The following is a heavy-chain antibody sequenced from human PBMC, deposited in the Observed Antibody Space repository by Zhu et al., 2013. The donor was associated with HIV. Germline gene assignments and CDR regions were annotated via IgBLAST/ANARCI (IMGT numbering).Heavy chain of an antibody. CDR2: INPKNGGT. V-gene: IGHV1-2*02. CDR3: ARDPXTRYYTDV. J-gene: IGHJ6*03. Sequence: QSGTEMKRPGTSVKVSCRPSGYRFTAYYIHWVRQAPGKGIEWMGWINPKNGGTKLAQTFRDRISVTRDTSINTIYMELRSLTSDDTAVYYCARDPXTRYYTDVWGKRDHGHRLL. CDR1: GYRFTAYY.